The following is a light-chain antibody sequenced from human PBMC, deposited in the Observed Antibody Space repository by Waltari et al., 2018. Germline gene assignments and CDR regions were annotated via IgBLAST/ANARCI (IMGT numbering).Light chain of an antibody. CDR1: SSDVGGYKY. CDR2: DVS. J-gene: IGLJ3*02. CDR3: CSYAGSYTWV. Sequence: QSALTQPRSVSGPPGQSVTISCPGTSSDVGGYKYVSWFQHHAGKAPRLMIYDVSERPSGVPDRFSGSKSGNTASLTISGLQAEDEADYYCCSYAGSYTWVFGGGTKLTVL. V-gene: IGLV2-11*01.